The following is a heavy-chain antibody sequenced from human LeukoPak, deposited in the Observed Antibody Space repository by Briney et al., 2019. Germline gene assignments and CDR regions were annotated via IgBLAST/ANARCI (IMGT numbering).Heavy chain of an antibody. V-gene: IGHV3-48*04. CDR2: ISSSSSTI. J-gene: IGHJ6*03. D-gene: IGHD2-2*02. CDR1: GFTFSSYS. CDR3: ARAGYCSSTSCYTGAYYYYYYMDV. Sequence: GGSLRLSCAASGFTFSSYSMNWVRQAPGKGLEWVSYISSSSSTIYYADSVKGRFTISRDNAKNSLYLQMNSLRAEDTAVYYCARAGYCSSTSCYTGAYYYYYYMDVWGKGTTVTVSS.